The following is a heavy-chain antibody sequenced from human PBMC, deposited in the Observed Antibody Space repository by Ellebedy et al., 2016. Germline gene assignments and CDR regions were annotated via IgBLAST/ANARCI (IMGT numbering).Heavy chain of an antibody. CDR2: INPSGGST. CDR3: ARDQSGSYPFGAFDI. V-gene: IGHV1-46*01. J-gene: IGHJ3*02. CDR1: GYTFTGYY. Sequence: ASVKVSXKASGYTFTGYYMHWVRQAPGQGLEWMGIINPSGGSTSYAQKFQGRVTMTRDTSTSTVYIELSSLRSEDTAMYYCARDQSGSYPFGAFDIWGQGTMVTVSS. D-gene: IGHD1-26*01.